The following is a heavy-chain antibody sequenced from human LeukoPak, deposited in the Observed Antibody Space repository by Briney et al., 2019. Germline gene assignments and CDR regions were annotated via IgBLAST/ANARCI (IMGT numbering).Heavy chain of an antibody. D-gene: IGHD3-3*01. CDR1: AFTFISYL. CDR2: IKQDGSEN. J-gene: IGHJ4*01. CDR3: ARAALWSILPFCIDI. Sequence: GGSFRLSSAASAFTFISYLLIFIHQAPGKWLEWVSTIKQDGSENYYVDSVKGRFTITRDNAKNSLYLQMNSLRAEATAVYYCARAALWSILPFCIDIWGDGTLVTVSS. V-gene: IGHV3-7*03.